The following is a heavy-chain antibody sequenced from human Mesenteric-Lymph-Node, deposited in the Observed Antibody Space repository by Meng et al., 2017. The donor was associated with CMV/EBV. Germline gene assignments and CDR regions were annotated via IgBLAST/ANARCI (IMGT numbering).Heavy chain of an antibody. CDR3: AKDPSYGDYR. CDR2: IYRGGSST. CDR1: GFTFDNYA. D-gene: IGHD4-17*01. Sequence: GESLKISCAGSGFTFDNYAMNWVRQTPGKGLEWVSVIYRGGSSTYYADSVKGRFTISRDDSKNTLYLQMNSLRVEDTAVYYCAKDPSYGDYRWGQGTLVTVSS. V-gene: IGHV3-23*03. J-gene: IGHJ5*02.